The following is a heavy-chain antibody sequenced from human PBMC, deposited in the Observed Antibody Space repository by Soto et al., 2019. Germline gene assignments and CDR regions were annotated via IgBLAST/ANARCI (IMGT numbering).Heavy chain of an antibody. Sequence: QVQLVQSGAEVKKPGSSVKVSCKASGGTFRSFAFSWVRQAPGHGLEWMGGIIPLFGTTNYAQRFQGRVTITAVESSSTAYMELSSLKSEDTAIYYCAKDTDHAYDFWGQGTLVTVSS. D-gene: IGHD3-16*01. J-gene: IGHJ4*02. CDR2: IIPLFGTT. CDR3: AKDTDHAYDF. V-gene: IGHV1-69*01. CDR1: GGTFRSFA.